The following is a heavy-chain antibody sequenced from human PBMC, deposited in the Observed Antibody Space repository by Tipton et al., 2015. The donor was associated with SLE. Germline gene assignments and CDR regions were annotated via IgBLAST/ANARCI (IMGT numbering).Heavy chain of an antibody. V-gene: IGHV4-34*01. CDR1: GGSFSGYY. Sequence: TLSLTCTVSGGSFSGYYWSCVRQSPGKGLEWIGEINHSGSTNYNPSLKSRVTISVDTSKIQFSLKLSSVTAADTAVYYCARGRLLEWLSTYYYYYGMDVWGHGTTVTVSS. CDR3: ARGRLLEWLSTYYYYYGMDV. D-gene: IGHD3-3*01. CDR2: INHSGST. J-gene: IGHJ6*02.